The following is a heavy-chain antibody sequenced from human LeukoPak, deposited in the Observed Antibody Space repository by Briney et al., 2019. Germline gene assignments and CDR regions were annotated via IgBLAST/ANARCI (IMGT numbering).Heavy chain of an antibody. CDR2: ITWNGGTI. Sequence: PGRSLRLSCAASGFSFDDFAMHWVRQAPGKGLEWVSGITWNGGTIDYADSVKGRFTISRDNAKNSLYLQMNSLRAEDTAWYYCATRYASGPIADYWGQGTLVTVSS. J-gene: IGHJ4*02. V-gene: IGHV3-9*01. CDR3: ATRYASGPIADY. D-gene: IGHD3-10*01. CDR1: GFSFDDFA.